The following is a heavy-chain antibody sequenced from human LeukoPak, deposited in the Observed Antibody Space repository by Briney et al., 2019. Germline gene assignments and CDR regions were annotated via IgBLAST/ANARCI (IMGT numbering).Heavy chain of an antibody. D-gene: IGHD3-10*01. V-gene: IGHV1-8*01. CDR1: GHTFTGYA. CDR3: ARGITVYYYGSGMYFRSRLSFFDY. CDR2: MNPNSGNT. J-gene: IGHJ4*02. Sequence: GGSVKLSCKGSGHTFTGYAINWVRQPTGQGLEWISWMNPNSGNTGYAHNFKGRCTMTRNTSINTPSMQMSSLRSEDTPLYYCARGITVYYYGSGMYFRSRLSFFDYWGQGTMV.